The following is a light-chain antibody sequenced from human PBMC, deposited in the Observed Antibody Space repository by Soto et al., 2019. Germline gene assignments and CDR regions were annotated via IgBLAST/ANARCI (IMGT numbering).Light chain of an antibody. CDR3: QQYHDLPLT. CDR2: DAS. V-gene: IGKV1-33*01. J-gene: IGKJ4*01. CDR1: EDISNF. Sequence: DIQMTQSPSSLSASVGDRVTITCKASEDISNFLKWYQQKPGKAPQLLIYDASNLETGVPSRFCGSGYVTDFTFTISSLQPEDIATYYCQQYHDLPLTFGGGTKVEI.